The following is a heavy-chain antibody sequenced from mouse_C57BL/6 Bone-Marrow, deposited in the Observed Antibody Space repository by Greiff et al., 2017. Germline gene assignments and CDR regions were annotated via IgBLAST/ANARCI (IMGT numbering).Heavy chain of an antibody. Sequence: EVHLVESGGGLVKPGGSLKLSCAASGFTFSSYAMSWVRQTPEKRLEWVATISDGGSYTYYPDNVKGRFTISRDNAKNNLYLQMSHLKSEDTAMYYCARDRYYYGSSYYAMDYWGQGTSVTVSS. J-gene: IGHJ4*01. V-gene: IGHV5-4*01. CDR1: GFTFSSYA. D-gene: IGHD1-1*01. CDR3: ARDRYYYGSSYYAMDY. CDR2: ISDGGSYT.